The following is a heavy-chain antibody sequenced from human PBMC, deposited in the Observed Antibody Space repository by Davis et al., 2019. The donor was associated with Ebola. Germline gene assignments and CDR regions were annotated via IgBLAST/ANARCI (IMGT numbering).Heavy chain of an antibody. CDR2: FDWDDDK. CDR1: GFSLSTARMG. Sequence: SGPTLVKPTETLTLTCTVSGFSLSTARMGVSWIRQPPGKALEWLALFDWDDDKYYSTSLKTRLTISKDTSKNQVVLTMTNMDPVDTATYYCARSRTGPRAFDIWGQGTMVTVSS. D-gene: IGHD1-7*01. CDR3: ARSRTGPRAFDI. J-gene: IGHJ3*02. V-gene: IGHV2-70*01.